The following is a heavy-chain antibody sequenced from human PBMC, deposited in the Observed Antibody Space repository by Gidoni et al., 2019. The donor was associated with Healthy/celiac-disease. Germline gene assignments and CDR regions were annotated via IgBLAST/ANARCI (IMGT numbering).Heavy chain of an antibody. D-gene: IGHD5-18*01. CDR3: ARQFHTAQDY. J-gene: IGHJ4*02. CDR2: IWYDGSNK. Sequence: QVQLVESGGGVVQPGRSLRLSCASSGFTFSSDGMHWVRQAPGKGLEWVAVIWYDGSNKYYADSVKGRFTISRDNSKNTLYLQMNSLRAEDTAVYYCARQFHTAQDYWGQGTLVTVSS. CDR1: GFTFSSDG. V-gene: IGHV3-33*01.